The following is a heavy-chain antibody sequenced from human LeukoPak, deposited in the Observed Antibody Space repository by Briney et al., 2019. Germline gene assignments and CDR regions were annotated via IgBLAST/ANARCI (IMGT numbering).Heavy chain of an antibody. V-gene: IGHV3-21*01. Sequence: GGSLRLSCAASGFTFSNYAMSWVRQAPGKGLEWVSSISSSSDYIYYADSLKGRFTISRDNAKNSLYLQMNSQRAEDTAVYYCARDVYGDSNFDHWGQGTLVTVSS. J-gene: IGHJ4*02. CDR2: ISSSSDYI. CDR3: ARDVYGDSNFDH. CDR1: GFTFSNYA. D-gene: IGHD4-17*01.